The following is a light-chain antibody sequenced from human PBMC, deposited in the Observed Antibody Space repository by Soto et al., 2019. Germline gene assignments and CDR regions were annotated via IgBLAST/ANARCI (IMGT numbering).Light chain of an antibody. Sequence: EIVLTQSPAPLSFSPGERATLSCRASQSVGSSLAWYQQKLGQAPRLLIYGASTRATGIPDRFSGSGSGTDFTLTISRLEPEDFAVYYCQHYGTSPGTFGQGTRLEIK. CDR3: QHYGTSPGT. CDR1: QSVGSS. CDR2: GAS. V-gene: IGKV3-20*01. J-gene: IGKJ5*01.